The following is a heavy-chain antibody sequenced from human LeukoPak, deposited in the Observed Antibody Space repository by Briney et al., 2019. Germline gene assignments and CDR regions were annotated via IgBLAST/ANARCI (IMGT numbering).Heavy chain of an antibody. V-gene: IGHV3-21*01. CDR3: ARDLGGFGTSCYFDY. J-gene: IGHJ4*02. D-gene: IGHD2-2*01. CDR2: ISSSSSYI. CDR1: GFTFSSYS. Sequence: PGRSLRLSCAASGFTFSSYSMNWVRQAPGKGLEWVSSISSSSSYIYYADSVKGRFTISRDNAKNSLYLQMNSLRAEDTAVYYCARDLGGFGTSCYFDYWGQGTLVTVSS.